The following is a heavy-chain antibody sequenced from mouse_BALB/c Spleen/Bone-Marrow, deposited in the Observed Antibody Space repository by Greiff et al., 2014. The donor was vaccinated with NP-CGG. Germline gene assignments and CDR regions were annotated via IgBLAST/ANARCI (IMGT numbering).Heavy chain of an antibody. Sequence: QVQLKQSGPGLVAPSQSLSITCTVSGFSLTGYGVNWVRQPPGKGLEWLGMIWGDGSTDYNSALKSRLSISKDNTKSQVFLKMNSLQTDDTARYYCARERGGYYFDYWGQGTTLTVSS. CDR3: ARERGGYYFDY. CDR2: IWGDGST. J-gene: IGHJ2*01. D-gene: IGHD3-1*01. V-gene: IGHV2-6-7*01. CDR1: GFSLTGYG.